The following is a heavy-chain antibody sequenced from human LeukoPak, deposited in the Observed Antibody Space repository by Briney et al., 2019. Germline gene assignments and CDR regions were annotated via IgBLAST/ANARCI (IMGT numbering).Heavy chain of an antibody. CDR1: GGSISGSNW. Sequence: SGTLSLTCAVSGGSISGSNWRSWVRQPPGKGLEWIGEIYHSGSTNYNPSLKSRVTISVDTSKNQFSLKLSSVTAADTAVYYCARPSRGLRYFDWAREYFQHWGQGTLVTVSS. V-gene: IGHV4-4*02. J-gene: IGHJ1*01. CDR2: IYHSGST. D-gene: IGHD3-9*01. CDR3: ARPSRGLRYFDWAREYFQH.